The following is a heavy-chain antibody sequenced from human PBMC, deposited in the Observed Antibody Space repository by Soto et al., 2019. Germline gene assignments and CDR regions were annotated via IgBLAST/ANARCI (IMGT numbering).Heavy chain of an antibody. V-gene: IGHV4-31*03. D-gene: IGHD6-19*01. J-gene: IGHJ5*02. CDR1: GCSISSGGYY. CDR2: IYYSGST. CDR3: ASTVAVAGDRYWFDP. Sequence: QVQLQESGPGLVKPSQTLSLTCTVSGCSISSGGYYWSWIRQHPGKGLEWIGYIYYSGSTYYNPSLKSRVTISVDTSKNQFSLKLTSVTAADTAVYYCASTVAVAGDRYWFDPWGQGTLVTVSS.